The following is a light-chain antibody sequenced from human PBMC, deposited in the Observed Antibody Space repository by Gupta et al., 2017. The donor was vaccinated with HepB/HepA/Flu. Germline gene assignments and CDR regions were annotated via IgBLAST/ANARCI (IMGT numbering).Light chain of an antibody. V-gene: IGLV1-44*01. CDR3: AAWDDSLNGPV. CDR1: SSNIGSNT. CDR2: SNN. Sequence: QSVLTQPTSASGTPGQKVTISCSGSSSNIGSNTVNWYQQLPGTAPKRLIYSNNQRPSGVPDRFSGSKSGTSASLAISGLQSADEADYYCAAWDDSLNGPVFGGGTKLTVL. J-gene: IGLJ3*02.